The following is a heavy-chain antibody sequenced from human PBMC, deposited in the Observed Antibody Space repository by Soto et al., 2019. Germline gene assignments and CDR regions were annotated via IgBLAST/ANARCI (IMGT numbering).Heavy chain of an antibody. CDR3: ARDENYGAEPRSAFDI. V-gene: IGHV6-1*01. J-gene: IGHJ3*02. D-gene: IGHD4-17*01. CDR2: TFYRSKWFN. CDR1: GDSVSSNTAA. Sequence: SQTLSLTCAISGDSVSSNTAAWNWIRQSPSRGLEWLGRTFYRSKWFNDYALSMKSRITISPDTSKNQFSLQLNSVTPEDTAVYYCARDENYGAEPRSAFDIWGQGTMVTVSS.